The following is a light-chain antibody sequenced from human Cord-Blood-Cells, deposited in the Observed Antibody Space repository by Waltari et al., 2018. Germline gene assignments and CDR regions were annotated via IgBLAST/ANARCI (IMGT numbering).Light chain of an antibody. Sequence: SYELPPPPSVSVSPGQTASIPCPGGKLGGNYVCWHQQKPGQSPVLFIYQDSKRPSGIPERFSGSNSGNTATLTISGTQAMDEADYYCQAWDSSTAVFGGGTKLTVL. CDR1: KLGGNY. J-gene: IGLJ2*01. CDR2: QDS. V-gene: IGLV3-1*01. CDR3: QAWDSSTAV.